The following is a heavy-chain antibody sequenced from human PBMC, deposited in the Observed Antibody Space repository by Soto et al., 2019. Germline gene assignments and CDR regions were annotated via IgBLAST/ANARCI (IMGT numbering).Heavy chain of an antibody. CDR2: IWYDGSNK. J-gene: IGHJ4*02. Sequence: QVQLVESGGGVVQPGRSLRLSCAASGFTFSSYGMHWVRQAPGKGLEWVAVIWYDGSNKYYADSVKGRFTISRDNSKNTLYLQMNSLRAEDTAVYYCARGRRERDFDYWGQGTLVTVSS. CDR1: GFTFSSYG. V-gene: IGHV3-33*01. D-gene: IGHD1-26*01. CDR3: ARGRRERDFDY.